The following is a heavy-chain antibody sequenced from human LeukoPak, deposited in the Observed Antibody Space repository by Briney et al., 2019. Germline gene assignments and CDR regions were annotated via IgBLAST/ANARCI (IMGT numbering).Heavy chain of an antibody. Sequence: GGSLRLSCAASGFTFDDYTMHWVRQAPGKGLEWVSLIRWDGDSTYYADSVKGRFTISRDNIKNSLSLQMNSLRTEDTALYYSTKAHYYDTTSFDSAFWGTRPLDYWGQGTLVTVSS. J-gene: IGHJ4*02. CDR1: GFTFDDYT. D-gene: IGHD3-22*01. V-gene: IGHV3-43*01. CDR3: TKAHYYDTTSFDSAFWGTRPLDY. CDR2: IRWDGDST.